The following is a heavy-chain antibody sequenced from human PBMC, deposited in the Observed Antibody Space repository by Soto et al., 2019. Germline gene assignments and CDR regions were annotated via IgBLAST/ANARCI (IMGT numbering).Heavy chain of an antibody. CDR3: ARDREEWDYCSGGSCQTYYYYGMDV. CDR1: GYTFTSYA. CDR2: IIPIFGTA. D-gene: IGHD2-15*01. J-gene: IGHJ6*02. V-gene: IGHV1-69*13. Sequence: QVQLVQSGAEVKKPGASVKVSCKASGYTFTSYAISWVRQAPGQGLEWMGGIIPIFGTANYAQKFQGRVTITADESTSTAYMELSSLRSEDTAVYYCARDREEWDYCSGGSCQTYYYYGMDVWGQGTTVTVSS.